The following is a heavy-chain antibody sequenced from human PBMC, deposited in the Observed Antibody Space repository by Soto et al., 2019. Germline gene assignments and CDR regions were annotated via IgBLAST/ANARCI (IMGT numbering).Heavy chain of an antibody. Sequence: SETLSLTCTVSGGSISSYYWSWIRQPAGKGLEWIGRIYTSGSTNYNPSLKSRVTMSVDTSKNQFSLKLSSVTAADTAVYYCAREAVVVPAAINYYYYYGMDVWGQGTTVTVSS. V-gene: IGHV4-4*07. CDR3: AREAVVVPAAINYYYYYGMDV. CDR1: GGSISSYY. CDR2: IYTSGST. J-gene: IGHJ6*02. D-gene: IGHD2-2*01.